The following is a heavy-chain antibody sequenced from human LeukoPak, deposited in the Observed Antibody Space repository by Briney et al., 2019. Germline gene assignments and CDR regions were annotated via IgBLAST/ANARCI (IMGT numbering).Heavy chain of an antibody. CDR2: ISGRDDST. D-gene: IGHD5-18*01. V-gene: IGHV3-23*01. CDR1: GFTFSSYA. CDR3: ARDGLHTAHFDY. J-gene: IGHJ4*02. Sequence: GGSLRLSCAASGFTFSSYAMSWVRQAPGKGLEWVSTISGRDDSTYADSVKGRFTISRDNARNSLYLQMNSLRDEDTAVYYCARDGLHTAHFDYWGQGTLVTVSS.